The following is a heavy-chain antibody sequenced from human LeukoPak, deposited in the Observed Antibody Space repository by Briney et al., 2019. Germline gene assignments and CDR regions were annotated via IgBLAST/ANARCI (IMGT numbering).Heavy chain of an antibody. D-gene: IGHD1-26*01. V-gene: IGHV3-23*01. CDR1: GFTFSSYA. CDR2: ISGSGGST. J-gene: IGHJ4*02. Sequence: GGSLRLSCAASGFTFSSYAMSWVRQAPGKGLEWASAISGSGGSTYYADSVKGRFTISRDISKNTLYLQMNSLRAEDTAVYYCAKDVGSGSYYYFDYWGQGTLVTVSS. CDR3: AKDVGSGSYYYFDY.